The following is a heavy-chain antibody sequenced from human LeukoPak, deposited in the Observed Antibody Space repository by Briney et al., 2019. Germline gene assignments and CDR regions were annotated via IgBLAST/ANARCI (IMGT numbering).Heavy chain of an antibody. D-gene: IGHD3-10*01. CDR3: ARDQLLWFGELFHYYYYYGMDV. CDR1: GFTFSSYG. CDR2: IWYDGSNK. J-gene: IGHJ6*02. Sequence: GRSLRLSCAASGFTFSSYGMHWVRKAPGKGLEWVAVIWYDGSNKYYADSVKGRFTISRDNSKNTLYLQMNSLRAEDTAVYYCARDQLLWFGELFHYYYYYGMDVWGQGTTVTVSS. V-gene: IGHV3-33*01.